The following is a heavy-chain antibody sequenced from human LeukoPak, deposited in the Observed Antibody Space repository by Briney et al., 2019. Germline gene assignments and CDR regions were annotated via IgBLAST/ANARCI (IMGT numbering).Heavy chain of an antibody. D-gene: IGHD3-10*01. J-gene: IGHJ6*03. Sequence: RASETLSLTCAVYGGSFSGYYWSWIRQPPGKGLEWIGEINHSGSTNYNPSLKSRVTISVDTSKNQFSLKLSSVTAADTAVYYCARRAMVRGVILKNYYYYMDVWGKGTTVTISS. V-gene: IGHV4-34*01. CDR3: ARRAMVRGVILKNYYYYMDV. CDR1: GGSFSGYY. CDR2: INHSGST.